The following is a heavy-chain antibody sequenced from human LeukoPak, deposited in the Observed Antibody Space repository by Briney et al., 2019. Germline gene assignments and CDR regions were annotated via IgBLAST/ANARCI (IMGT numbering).Heavy chain of an antibody. Sequence: PGGSLRLSCAASGFTYRSYWMSWVRQAPGKGPEWVANIKQDGSDKYYVDSVKGRFTISRDNAKNSLYLQMNSLRVEDTAVYYCARAVAENWFDPWGQGILVTVSS. J-gene: IGHJ5*02. CDR3: ARAVAENWFDP. D-gene: IGHD6-19*01. CDR1: GFTYRSYW. CDR2: IKQDGSDK. V-gene: IGHV3-7*01.